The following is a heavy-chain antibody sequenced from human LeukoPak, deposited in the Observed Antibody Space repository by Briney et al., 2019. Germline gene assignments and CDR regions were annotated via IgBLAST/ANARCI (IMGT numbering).Heavy chain of an antibody. CDR2: ISSRGTTI. D-gene: IGHD3-10*01. Sequence: GGSLRLSCAASGFTFSSYWMSWLRQAPGKGLECVSYISSRGTTIYYADSVKGRFTISRDNAKNSLYLQMSSLRAEDTAVYYCARVYYGSGSPRHFDYWGQGTLVTVSS. CDR1: GFTFSSYW. J-gene: IGHJ4*02. CDR3: ARVYYGSGSPRHFDY. V-gene: IGHV3-11*01.